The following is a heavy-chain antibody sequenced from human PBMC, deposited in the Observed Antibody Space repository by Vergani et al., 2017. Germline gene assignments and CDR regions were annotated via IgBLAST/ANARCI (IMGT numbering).Heavy chain of an antibody. V-gene: IGHV4-59*01. CDR3: ASLSYYDSSGDYLRDY. J-gene: IGHJ4*02. Sequence: QVQLQESGPGLVKPSETLSLPCNFSGGSISSYYWSWIRPPPGKGLEWNGSIYYRGSTNSNPSLHSRVTISVDTSKSQFSLKLSSVTAADPAVYYCASLSYYDSSGDYLRDYWGQGTLVTVSS. CDR1: GGSISSYY. CDR2: IYYRGST. D-gene: IGHD3-22*01.